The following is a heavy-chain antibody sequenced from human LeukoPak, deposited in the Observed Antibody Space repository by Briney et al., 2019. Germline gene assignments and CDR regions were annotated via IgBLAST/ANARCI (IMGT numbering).Heavy chain of an antibody. V-gene: IGHV1-2*02. CDR3: ARARVEWELLLDY. D-gene: IGHD1-26*01. J-gene: IGHJ4*02. CDR2: INPNSGGT. CDR1: GYTFTGYY. Sequence: ASVKVSLKASGYTFTGYYMHWVRQAPGQGLEWLGWINPNSGGTNYAQKFQGRGNMTRDTSISTAYMELSRLRSDDTAVDYCARARVEWELLLDYWGQGTLVTVSS.